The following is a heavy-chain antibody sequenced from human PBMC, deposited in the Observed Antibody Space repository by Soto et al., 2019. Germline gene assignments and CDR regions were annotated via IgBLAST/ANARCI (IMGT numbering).Heavy chain of an antibody. Sequence: ASVKVSCKASGYTFTGYYMQWVRQAPGQGLEWMGWINPNSGGTNYAQKFQGWVTMTRDTSISTAYMELSRLRSDDTSVYYCAIGEHGECSSTSCYWENDAFDIWGQGTMVNVS. D-gene: IGHD2-2*01. V-gene: IGHV1-2*04. CDR3: AIGEHGECSSTSCYWENDAFDI. CDR1: GYTFTGYY. CDR2: INPNSGGT. J-gene: IGHJ3*02.